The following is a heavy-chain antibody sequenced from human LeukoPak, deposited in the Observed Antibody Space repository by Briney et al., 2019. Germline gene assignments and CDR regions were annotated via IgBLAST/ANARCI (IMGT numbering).Heavy chain of an antibody. CDR2: IYYSGST. CDR3: ARAGYSSSWVDY. V-gene: IGHV4-39*01. CDR1: GGSLSSSSYY. D-gene: IGHD6-13*01. J-gene: IGHJ4*02. Sequence: ASETLSLTCTVSGGSLSSSSYYWGWIRQPPGKGLECIGYIYYSGSTYYNPSLKSRVTISVDTSKNQFSLKLSSVTAADTAIYYCARAGYSSSWVDYWGRGTLVTVSS.